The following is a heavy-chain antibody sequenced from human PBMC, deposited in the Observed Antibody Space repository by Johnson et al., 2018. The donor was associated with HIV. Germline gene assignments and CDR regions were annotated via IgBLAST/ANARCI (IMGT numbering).Heavy chain of an antibody. J-gene: IGHJ3*02. CDR2: ISYDGSNK. CDR3: ARDRVGSGGKGSFDI. Sequence: QVHLVESGGGVVQPGRSLRLSCAASGFTFSSYAMHWVRQAPGKGLEWVAVISYDGSNKYYADSVKGRFIISRDNAKNSLYLQMNSLRAEDTALYFCARDRVGSGGKGSFDIWGQGTMVTVSS. CDR1: GFTFSSYA. D-gene: IGHD4-23*01. V-gene: IGHV3-30-3*01.